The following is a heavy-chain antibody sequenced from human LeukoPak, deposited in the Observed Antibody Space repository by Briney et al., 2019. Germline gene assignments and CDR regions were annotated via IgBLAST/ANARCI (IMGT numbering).Heavy chain of an antibody. CDR3: ARGIKTWRLRYFEGWFDP. Sequence: ASVKVSCKTSGGTFSSYAISWVRQAPGQGLEWMGWINPNTGGTNYAQKFQGRVTMTRDTSISTAYMELSRLRSDDTAVYYCARGIKTWRLRYFEGWFDPWGQGTLVTVSS. CDR1: GGTFSSYA. V-gene: IGHV1-2*02. D-gene: IGHD3-9*01. J-gene: IGHJ5*02. CDR2: INPNTGGT.